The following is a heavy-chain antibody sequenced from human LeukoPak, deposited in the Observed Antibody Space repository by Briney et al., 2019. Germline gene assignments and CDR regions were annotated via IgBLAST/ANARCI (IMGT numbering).Heavy chain of an antibody. D-gene: IGHD3-10*01. CDR2: IYPGDSDT. CDR3: ARRASGKYSRLYYYYYMDV. CDR1: GYSFTSYW. V-gene: IGHV5-51*01. J-gene: IGHJ6*03. Sequence: GESLKISCKGSGYSFTSYWIGWVRQMPGKGLEWMGIIYPGDSDTRYSPSFQGQVTISADKSISTAYLQWSSLKASDTAMYYCARRASGKYSRLYYYYYMDVWGKGTTVTVSS.